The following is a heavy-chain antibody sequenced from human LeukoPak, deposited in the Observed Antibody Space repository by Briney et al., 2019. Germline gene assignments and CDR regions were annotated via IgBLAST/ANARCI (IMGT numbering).Heavy chain of an antibody. CDR3: ARVRYSSRRIDY. CDR1: GGSISSSSYY. CDR2: IYYSGST. J-gene: IGHJ4*02. V-gene: IGHV4-39*01. D-gene: IGHD6-13*01. Sequence: SETLSLTCTVSGGSISSSSYYWGWFRQPPGKGLEWIGSIYYSGSTYYNPSLKSRVTISVDTSKNQFSLKLSSVTAADTAVYYCARVRYSSRRIDYWGQGTLVTVSS.